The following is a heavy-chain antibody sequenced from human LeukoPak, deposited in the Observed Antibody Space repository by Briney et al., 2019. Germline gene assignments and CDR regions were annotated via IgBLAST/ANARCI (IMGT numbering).Heavy chain of an antibody. Sequence: SETLSLTCAVYGGSFSGYSWSWIRQPPGKGLEWIGEINHSGSTNYNPSLKSRVTISVDTSKNQFSLKLSSVTAADTAVYYCARHIVVVVAATYGMDVWGQGTTVTVSS. CDR2: INHSGST. J-gene: IGHJ6*02. V-gene: IGHV4-34*01. D-gene: IGHD2-15*01. CDR1: GGSFSGYS. CDR3: ARHIVVVVAATYGMDV.